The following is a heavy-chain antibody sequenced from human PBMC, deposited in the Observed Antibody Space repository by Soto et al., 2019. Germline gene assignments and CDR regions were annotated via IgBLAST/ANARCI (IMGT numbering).Heavy chain of an antibody. V-gene: IGHV4-59*01. Sequence: QVQLQESGPGLVKPSETLSLTCTVSGGSISSYYWSWIRQPPGKGLEWIGYIYYSGSTNYNPSRKSRVTISVDTSKNQFSLKLSSGTAADTAVYYCARVRDTLVDYWGQGTLVTVSS. CDR3: ARVRDTLVDY. J-gene: IGHJ4*02. D-gene: IGHD6-13*01. CDR1: GGSISSYY. CDR2: IYYSGST.